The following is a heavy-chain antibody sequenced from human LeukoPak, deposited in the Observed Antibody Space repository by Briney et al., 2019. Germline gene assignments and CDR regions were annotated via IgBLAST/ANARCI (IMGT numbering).Heavy chain of an antibody. CDR1: GGSISSSTYY. CDR3: ARGGGWHGN. Sequence: SETLSLTCTVSGGSISSSTYYWGWIRQPPGKGLEWIGNAHHSGRNIYNSSLKSRLTMSVDTSKNHFSLRLTSVTAADTAVYYCARGGGWHGNWGQGTLVTVSS. J-gene: IGHJ4*02. CDR2: AHHSGRN. V-gene: IGHV4-61*03. D-gene: IGHD6-19*01.